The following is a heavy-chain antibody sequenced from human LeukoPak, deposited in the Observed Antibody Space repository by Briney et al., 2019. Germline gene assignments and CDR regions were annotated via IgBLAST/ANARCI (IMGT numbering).Heavy chain of an antibody. J-gene: IGHJ4*02. Sequence: GGSLRLSCAASEFTLSTGFTYSNYWMSWVRQAPGKGLQWVANIKQDGSDKYYVDSVKGRFIISRDNAKNSLYLQMNSLRAEDTAAYYCAKDMGPYSYALDYWGQGTLVTVSS. CDR1: EFTLSTGFTYSNYW. D-gene: IGHD5-18*01. V-gene: IGHV3-7*01. CDR3: AKDMGPYSYALDY. CDR2: IKQDGSDK.